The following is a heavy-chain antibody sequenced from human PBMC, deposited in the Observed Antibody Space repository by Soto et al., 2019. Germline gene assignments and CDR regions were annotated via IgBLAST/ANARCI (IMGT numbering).Heavy chain of an antibody. CDR1: GYTFTSDG. J-gene: IGHJ6*03. D-gene: IGHD5-12*01. Sequence: QVQLVQSGAEVKKPGASVKVSCKASGYTFTSDGISWVRQAPGQGLEWMGWISAYNGNTNYAQKLQGRVTMTTDTSTSTADLELRSLCSDDTAVYYCARDLYSGYDPWYYYMAVWGKVTAVTVSS. CDR3: ARDLYSGYDPWYYYMAV. CDR2: ISAYNGNT. V-gene: IGHV1-18*01.